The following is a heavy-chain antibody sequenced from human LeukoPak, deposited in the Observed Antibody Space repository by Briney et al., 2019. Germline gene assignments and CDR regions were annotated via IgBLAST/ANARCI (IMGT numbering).Heavy chain of an antibody. CDR3: ASFPPYYYGSVDY. D-gene: IGHD3-10*01. J-gene: IGHJ4*02. CDR1: GGSISSGSYY. Sequence: PSETLSLTCTVSGGSISSGSYYWSWIRQPAGKTLEWIGRIYTSGSTNYSPSLKSRVAISVDTSKNQFSLTLNSVTAADTAVYYCASFPPYYYGSVDYWGQGTLVTVSS. CDR2: IYTSGST. V-gene: IGHV4-61*02.